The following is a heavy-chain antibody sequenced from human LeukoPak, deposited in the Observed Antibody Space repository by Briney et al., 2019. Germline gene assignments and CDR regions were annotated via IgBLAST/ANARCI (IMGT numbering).Heavy chain of an antibody. D-gene: IGHD6-13*01. CDR3: ARYSVSYSSSWYYYFDY. CDR1: GYRLTSYG. J-gene: IGHJ4*02. CDR2: ISTYNGNT. Sequence: ASVRVSCKASGYRLTSYGISWVRQAPGQGLEWMGWISTYNGNTNYAQKFQDRVTRTTDTSTSTAYMELRSLRSDDTAVYYCARYSVSYSSSWYYYFDYWGQGTLVTVSS. V-gene: IGHV1-18*01.